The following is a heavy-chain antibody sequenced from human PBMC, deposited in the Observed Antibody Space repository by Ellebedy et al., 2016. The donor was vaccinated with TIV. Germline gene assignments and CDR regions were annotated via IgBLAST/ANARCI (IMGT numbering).Heavy chain of an antibody. V-gene: IGHV3-30-3*01. CDR2: ISYDGSNK. CDR1: GFTFSSYA. Sequence: GESLKISXAASGFTFSSYAMHWVRQAPGKGLEWVAVISYDGSNKYYADSVKGRFTISRDNSKNTLYLQMNSLRAEDTAVYYCARGTWAFDIWGQGTMVTVSS. J-gene: IGHJ3*02. CDR3: ARGTWAFDI.